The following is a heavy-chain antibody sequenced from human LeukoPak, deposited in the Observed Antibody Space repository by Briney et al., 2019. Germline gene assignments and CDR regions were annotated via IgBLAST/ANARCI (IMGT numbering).Heavy chain of an antibody. CDR3: ARESGSSSKRHWFDP. Sequence: GGSLRLSCAASGFAFSSYSMNWVRQAPGKGLEWVSSISSSSSYIHYADSVKGRFTISRDNAKNSLYLQMNSLRAEDTAVYYCARESGSSSKRHWFDPWGQGTLVTVSS. V-gene: IGHV3-21*01. D-gene: IGHD6-6*01. CDR2: ISSSSSYI. J-gene: IGHJ5*02. CDR1: GFAFSSYS.